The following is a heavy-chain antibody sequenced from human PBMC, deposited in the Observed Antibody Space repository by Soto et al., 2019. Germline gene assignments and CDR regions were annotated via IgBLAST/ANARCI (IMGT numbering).Heavy chain of an antibody. CDR2: IYHSGST. V-gene: IGHV4-4*02. CDR3: ARGAYGDPRRGFDY. J-gene: IGHJ4*02. CDR1: SGSISSSNW. Sequence: QVQLQESGPGLVKPSGTLSLTCAVSSGSISSSNWWSWVRQPPGKGLEWIGEIYHSGSTNYNPSPMSRVTISVNKTKHRFSLKLSSVTAADTAVYYCARGAYGDPRRGFDYWGQGTLVTVSS. D-gene: IGHD4-17*01.